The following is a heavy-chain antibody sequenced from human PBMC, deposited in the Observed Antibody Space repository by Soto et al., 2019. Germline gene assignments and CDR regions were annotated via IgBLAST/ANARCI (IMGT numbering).Heavy chain of an antibody. CDR1: GYSFTDYW. Sequence: EVQLVQSGAEVTKPGESLKISCKASGYSFTDYWIGWVRQMPGKGLEWMGIIYPGDSDTKYSLSFQGQVTMSADKSISTAYLQWNSLKASDTAMYYCARDGLSSSSSFDYWGQGTLVTVSS. J-gene: IGHJ4*02. D-gene: IGHD6-6*01. V-gene: IGHV5-51*01. CDR2: IYPGDSDT. CDR3: ARDGLSSSSSFDY.